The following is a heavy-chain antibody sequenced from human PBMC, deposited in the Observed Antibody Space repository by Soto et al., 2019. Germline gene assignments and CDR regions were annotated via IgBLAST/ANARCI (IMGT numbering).Heavy chain of an antibody. J-gene: IGHJ5*02. V-gene: IGHV4-39*02. CDR2: IFYTGST. CDR3: ARLVVVAPVSNA. Sequence: SETLAVTCSVSAGSISCKSYYWGGIRQPRGKGMEWVGGIFYTGSTYYSPSLKDRVTISVDTSKNSLSLNLTSVTSAYTAVYFCARLVVVAPVSNAWGQGTLVTVSS. D-gene: IGHD2-15*01. CDR1: AGSISCKSYY.